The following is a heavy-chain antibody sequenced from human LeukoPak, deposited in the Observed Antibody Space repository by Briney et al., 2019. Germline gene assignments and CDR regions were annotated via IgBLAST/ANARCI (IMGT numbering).Heavy chain of an antibody. D-gene: IGHD3-3*01. J-gene: IGHJ3*02. V-gene: IGHV4-4*09. CDR1: AGSRSNYY. CDR2: IHSNGAT. CDR3: VRTGVTYYGSKDYKWPDASDI. Sequence: SETLSLTCSVSAGSRSNYYWSWIRQPPGKGLEWIVHIHSNGATSYNTSVKGRVSLSVDTSKNQFSLTLNSVSAADSAVYYCVRTGVTYYGSKDYKWPDASDIWGQGTMVTVSS.